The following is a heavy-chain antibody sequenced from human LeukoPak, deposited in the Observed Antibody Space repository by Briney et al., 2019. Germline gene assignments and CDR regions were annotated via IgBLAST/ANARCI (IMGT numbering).Heavy chain of an antibody. D-gene: IGHD4-17*01. CDR2: ISSSSNYI. J-gene: IGHJ4*02. Sequence: GGSLRLSCAASGFTFTTYAMSWVRQAPGKGLEWVSSISSSSNYIYYADSVRGRFTISRDNAKNSLYLQMNSLRAEDTAVYYCAGGDGDYDYFDYWGQGILVTVSS. CDR1: GFTFTTYA. CDR3: AGGDGDYDYFDY. V-gene: IGHV3-21*01.